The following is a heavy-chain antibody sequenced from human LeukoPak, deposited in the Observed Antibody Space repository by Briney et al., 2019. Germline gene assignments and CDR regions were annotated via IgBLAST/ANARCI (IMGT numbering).Heavy chain of an antibody. J-gene: IGHJ5*02. CDR1: GDSVSRNGTA. D-gene: IGHD3-22*01. Sequence: SQTLSLTCAIPGDSVSRNGTAWNWIRQSPSRGLEWLGRTFYRSKWYNEYAASVTSRITISPDTSKNQFSLHLDSVTPEDTAVYWCARGWHSSAHGSWGQGTLVTISS. CDR2: TFYRSKWYN. V-gene: IGHV6-1*01. CDR3: ARGWHSSAHGS.